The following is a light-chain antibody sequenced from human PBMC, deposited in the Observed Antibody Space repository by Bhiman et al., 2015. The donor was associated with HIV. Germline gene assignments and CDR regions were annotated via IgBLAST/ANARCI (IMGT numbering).Light chain of an antibody. CDR1: DSDIGINS. Sequence: QSVLTQSPSVSGTPGQRVTIFCSGSDSDIGINSVSWYQQLPGTAPKLLIYDNNKRPSGIPDRFSGSKSGTSATLGITGLQTGDEADYYCGTWDRSLSAGGVFGTGTKVTVL. J-gene: IGLJ1*01. CDR2: DNN. V-gene: IGLV1-51*01. CDR3: GTWDRSLSAGGV.